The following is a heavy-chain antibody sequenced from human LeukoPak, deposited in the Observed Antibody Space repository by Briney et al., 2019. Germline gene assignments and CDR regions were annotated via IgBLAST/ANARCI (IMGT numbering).Heavy chain of an antibody. CDR3: ARGPPYYYDSSGYSFYYYYYMDV. D-gene: IGHD3-22*01. CDR1: AGSFSGYH. V-gene: IGHV4-34*01. J-gene: IGHJ6*03. CDR2: IHYSGST. Sequence: SETLSLTCAVYAGSFSGYHWGWIRQPPGKGLEWIGSIHYSGSTYYNPSLKSRVTISVRTSKNQFSLKLSSVTAADTAVYYCARGPPYYYDSSGYSFYYYYYMDVWGKGTTVTVSS.